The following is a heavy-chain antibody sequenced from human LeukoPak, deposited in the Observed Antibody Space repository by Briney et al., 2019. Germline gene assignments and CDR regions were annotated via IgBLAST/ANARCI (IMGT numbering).Heavy chain of an antibody. D-gene: IGHD6-6*01. Sequence: GGSLRLSCAASGFTFSDYYMSWIRQAPGKGLEWVSYISSSGSTIYYADSVKGRFTISRDNAKNSLYLQMNSLRAEDTAVYYCAREEYSSSSYYFDYWGQGTLVTVSS. CDR1: GFTFSDYY. V-gene: IGHV3-11*04. J-gene: IGHJ4*02. CDR3: AREEYSSSSYYFDY. CDR2: ISSSGSTI.